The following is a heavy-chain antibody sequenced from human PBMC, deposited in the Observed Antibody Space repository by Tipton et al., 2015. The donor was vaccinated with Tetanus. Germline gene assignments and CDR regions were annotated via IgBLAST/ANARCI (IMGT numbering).Heavy chain of an antibody. CDR1: GYSFTSYW. J-gene: IGHJ4*02. D-gene: IGHD6-6*01. Sequence: VQLVQSGAEVKKPGESLKISCKGSGYSFTSYWIGWVRQMPGKGLEWMGIIYPGDSDTRYSPSFQGQVTISADKSISTAYPQWSSLKASDTAMYYCARQYSSSSGQYYFDYWGQGTLVTVSS. CDR3: ARQYSSSSGQYYFDY. V-gene: IGHV5-51*01. CDR2: IYPGDSDT.